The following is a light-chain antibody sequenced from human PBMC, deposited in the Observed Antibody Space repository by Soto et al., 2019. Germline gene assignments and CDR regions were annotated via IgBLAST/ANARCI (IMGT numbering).Light chain of an antibody. CDR2: GAS. J-gene: IGKJ3*01. CDR1: QSVSSSY. CDR3: QQYGSSLFT. V-gene: IGKV3-20*01. Sequence: EIVWTQSPGTLSLSPGERATLSCRASQSVSSSYLAWYQQKPGQAPRLLIYGASSRATAIPDRFSGSGSGTDFTLTISRLEPEDFAVYYCQQYGSSLFTFDPGTKVDIK.